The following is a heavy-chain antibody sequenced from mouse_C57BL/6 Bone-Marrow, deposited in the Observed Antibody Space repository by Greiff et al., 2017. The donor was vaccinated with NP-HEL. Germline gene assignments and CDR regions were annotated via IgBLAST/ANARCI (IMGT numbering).Heavy chain of an antibody. CDR3: AVLYSDY. Sequence: EVQLQQSGPELVKPGASVKISCKASGYTFTDYYMNWVKQSHGKSLEWIGDINPNNGGTSYNQKFKGKATLTVDKSSSTAYMELRSLTSEDSAVYYCAVLYSDYWGQGTTLTVSS. CDR1: GYTFTDYY. CDR2: INPNNGGT. V-gene: IGHV1-26*01. J-gene: IGHJ2*01. D-gene: IGHD1-1*01.